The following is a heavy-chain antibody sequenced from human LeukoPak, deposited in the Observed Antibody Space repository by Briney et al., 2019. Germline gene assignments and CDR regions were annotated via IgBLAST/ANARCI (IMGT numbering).Heavy chain of an antibody. Sequence: PSETLSLTCTVSGGSISSSSYYWGWIRQPPGEGLEWIGSIYYSGSTYYNPPLESRVTISVDTSKNQFSLKLSSVTAADTAVYYCARRTGTFDYWGQGTLVTVSS. CDR2: IYYSGST. J-gene: IGHJ4*02. V-gene: IGHV4-39*01. CDR1: GGSISSSSYY. D-gene: IGHD4-17*01. CDR3: ARRTGTFDY.